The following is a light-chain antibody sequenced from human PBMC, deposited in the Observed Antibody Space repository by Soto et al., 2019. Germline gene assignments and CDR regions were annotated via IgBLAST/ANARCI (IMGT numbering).Light chain of an antibody. V-gene: IGKV3-20*01. CDR3: QPYGSAGT. Sequence: EIVLTQSPGTLSLSPGERATLSCRASQSVSNNYLAWYQQKPGQAPRLLIYGASNRATGIPDRFSGSGSGTDVTLIISRLEPEDVAGYYCQPYGSAGTFGQGTKVEIK. J-gene: IGKJ1*01. CDR1: QSVSNNY. CDR2: GAS.